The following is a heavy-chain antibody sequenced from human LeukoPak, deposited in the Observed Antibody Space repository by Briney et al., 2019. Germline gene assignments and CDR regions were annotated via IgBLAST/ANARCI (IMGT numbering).Heavy chain of an antibody. CDR3: ARGGEPYCSSTSCYWFDP. J-gene: IGHJ5*02. Sequence: SVKVSCKASGYTFTSYDISWVRQAPGQGLEWMGGIIPIFGTANYAQKFQGRVTITTDESTSTAYMELSSLRSEDTAVYYCARGGEPYCSSTSCYWFDPWGQGTLVTVSS. CDR1: GYTFTSYD. D-gene: IGHD2-2*01. CDR2: IIPIFGTA. V-gene: IGHV1-69*05.